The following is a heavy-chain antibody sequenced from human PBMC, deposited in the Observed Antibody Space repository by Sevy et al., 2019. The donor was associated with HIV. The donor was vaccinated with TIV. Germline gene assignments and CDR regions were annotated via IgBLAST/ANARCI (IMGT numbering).Heavy chain of an antibody. Sequence: GGSLRLSCAASGFTFSSYSMNWVRQAPGKGLEWVSSISSSSSYIYYADSVKGRFTISRDNAKNSLYLQMNSLRAEDTAVNYCARDEGWLQLPVSGLGAAWNYYYYGMDVWGQGTTVTVSS. CDR3: ARDEGWLQLPVSGLGAAWNYYYYGMDV. V-gene: IGHV3-21*01. CDR2: ISSSSSYI. J-gene: IGHJ6*02. CDR1: GFTFSSYS. D-gene: IGHD5-12*01.